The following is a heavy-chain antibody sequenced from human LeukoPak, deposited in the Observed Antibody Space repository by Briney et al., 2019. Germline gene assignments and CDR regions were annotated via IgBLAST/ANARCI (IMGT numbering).Heavy chain of an antibody. CDR1: GFTFSSYS. J-gene: IGHJ4*02. V-gene: IGHV3-21*01. Sequence: GGSLRLSCAASGFTFSSYSMNWVRQAPGKGLEWVSSISSSSSYIYYADSVKGRFTISRDNAKNTLYLQMNSLRAEDTAVYYCASVYCTNGVCSSFPDYWGQGTLVTVSS. CDR3: ASVYCTNGVCSSFPDY. CDR2: ISSSSSYI. D-gene: IGHD2-8*01.